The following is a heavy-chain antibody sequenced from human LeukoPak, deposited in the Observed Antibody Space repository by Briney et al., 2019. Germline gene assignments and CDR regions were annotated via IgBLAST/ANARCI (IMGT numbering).Heavy chain of an antibody. V-gene: IGHV4-31*03. D-gene: IGHD2-2*02. Sequence: NPSETLSLTCTVSGGSISSGGYYWSWIRQHPGKGLEWIGYIYYSGSTYYNPSLKSRVTISVDTSKNQFSLKLSSVTAADTDVYYCARSRVVVPAAIPHYFDYWGQGTLVTVSS. J-gene: IGHJ4*02. CDR3: ARSRVVVPAAIPHYFDY. CDR2: IYYSGST. CDR1: GGSISSGGYY.